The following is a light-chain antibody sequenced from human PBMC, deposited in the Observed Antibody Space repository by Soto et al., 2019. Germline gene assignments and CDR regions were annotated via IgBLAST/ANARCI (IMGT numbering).Light chain of an antibody. Sequence: MVMTQSPLSLPVTPGEPASISCRSSQSLLNSNGYNYLYWYLQKPGQPPQLLIYEVSNRFSGVPDRFSGSGSGADFTLKISRVEAEDVGVYYCMESIQLPQNTFGQGTRLEIK. J-gene: IGKJ5*01. CDR3: MESIQLPQNT. V-gene: IGKV2D-29*01. CDR2: EVS. CDR1: QSLLNSNGYNY.